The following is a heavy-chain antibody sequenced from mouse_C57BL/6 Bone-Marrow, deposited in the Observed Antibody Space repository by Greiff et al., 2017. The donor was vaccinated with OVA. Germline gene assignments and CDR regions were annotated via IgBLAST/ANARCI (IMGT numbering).Heavy chain of an antibody. Sequence: VQLQQSGAELARPGASVKLSCKASGYTFTSYGISWVKQRTGQGLEWIGEIYPRSGNTYYNEKFKGKATLTADKSSSTAYMELRSLTYEDSAVYFCARFYYYGSRYRDWFAYWGQGTLVTVSA. J-gene: IGHJ3*01. V-gene: IGHV1-81*01. D-gene: IGHD1-1*01. CDR2: IYPRSGNT. CDR3: ARFYYYGSRYRDWFAY. CDR1: GYTFTSYG.